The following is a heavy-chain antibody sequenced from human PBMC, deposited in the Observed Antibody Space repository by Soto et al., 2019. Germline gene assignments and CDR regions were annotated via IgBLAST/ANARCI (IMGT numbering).Heavy chain of an antibody. J-gene: IGHJ4*02. Sequence: EVQLVESGGGLVKPGGSLRLSCAASGFTFSSYSMNWVRQAPGKGLEWVSSISSSSSYIYYADSVKGRFTISRDNAKNSLYLQMHSLRAEDTAVYYCASRIVATMSDYWGQGTLVTVSS. D-gene: IGHD5-12*01. CDR1: GFTFSSYS. CDR3: ASRIVATMSDY. CDR2: ISSSSSYI. V-gene: IGHV3-21*01.